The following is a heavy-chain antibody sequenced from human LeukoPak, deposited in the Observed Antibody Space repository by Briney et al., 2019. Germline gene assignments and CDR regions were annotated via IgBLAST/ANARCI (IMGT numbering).Heavy chain of an antibody. CDR3: AKERKLLPFDG. V-gene: IGHV3-53*05. Sequence: PGGSLRLSYAASGFTVSSNYMSWVRQAPGKGLEWVSVIYSGGSTYYADSVKGRFTISRDNSKNTLYLQMNSLRAEDTAVYYCAKERKLLPFDGWGQGTLVTVSS. J-gene: IGHJ4*02. CDR1: GFTVSSNY. CDR2: IYSGGST. D-gene: IGHD1-26*01.